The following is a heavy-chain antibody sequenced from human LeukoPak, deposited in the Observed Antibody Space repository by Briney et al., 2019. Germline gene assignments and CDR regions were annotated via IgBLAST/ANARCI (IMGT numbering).Heavy chain of an antibody. CDR1: DGPIRSHY. CDR2: ISNSGST. D-gene: IGHD2-15*01. J-gene: IGHJ6*03. CDR3: GRDALVGYFSYYYIDV. Sequence: SETLSLTCTVSDGPIRSHYWTWVRQSPLKGLEWVGDISNSGSTKYNPSLKSRVTISIDTSKSQFSLRLTSVTAADTAVYYCGRDALVGYFSYYYIDVWGKGTTVTVSS. V-gene: IGHV4-59*11.